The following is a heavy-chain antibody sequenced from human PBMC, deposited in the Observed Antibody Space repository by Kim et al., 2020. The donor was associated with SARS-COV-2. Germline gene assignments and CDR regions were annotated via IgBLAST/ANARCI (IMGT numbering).Heavy chain of an antibody. D-gene: IGHD1-1*01. Sequence: GGSLRLSCTASGFTFGDYAMSWFRQAPGKGLEWVGFIRRKRFGGTTEYAASVKGRFTISRDDSKSIVYLEMNSPITEDTAVYYCARDPSQYKIDYFDYWGQGTLVTVSA. V-gene: IGHV3-49*03. CDR1: GFTFGDYA. CDR3: ARDPSQYKIDYFDY. J-gene: IGHJ4*02. CDR2: IRRKRFGGTT.